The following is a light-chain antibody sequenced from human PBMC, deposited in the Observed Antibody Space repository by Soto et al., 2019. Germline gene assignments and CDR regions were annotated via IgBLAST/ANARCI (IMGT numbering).Light chain of an antibody. CDR3: QQSYTSPVT. CDR2: SAS. Sequence: TQLTQSPPSLSASVGDRFTITFLASQGIRIYLAWYQQKPGKAPKLLIYSASTLQSGVPSRLSGSGFGTDFTLNISSLQPEDFGSYYCQQSYTSPVTFDGGTKV. V-gene: IGKV1-9*01. CDR1: QGIRIY. J-gene: IGKJ4*01.